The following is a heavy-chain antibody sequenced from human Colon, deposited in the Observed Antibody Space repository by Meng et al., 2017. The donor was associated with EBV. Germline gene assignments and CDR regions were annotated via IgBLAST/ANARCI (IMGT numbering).Heavy chain of an antibody. D-gene: IGHD6-19*01. J-gene: IGHJ4*02. CDR1: GGSVNSGAYY. CDR3: ARLREWLVDY. V-gene: IGHV4-61*08. CDR2: IYYIGNA. Sequence: QVQLQESGPGRVKPSEXLSPTCTVSGGSVNSGAYYWSWFRQPPGKGLEWIGYIYYIGNANYNPSLKSRVTISIDTSKDQFSLKLNSVATADTAVYYCARLREWLVDYWGQGTLVTVSS.